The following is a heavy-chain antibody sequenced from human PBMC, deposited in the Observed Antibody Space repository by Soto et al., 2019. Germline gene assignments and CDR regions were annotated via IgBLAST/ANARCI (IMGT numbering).Heavy chain of an antibody. Sequence: QVQLVQSGAEVKKPGSSVKVSCQASGGSFSDYAISWVRQAPGQGLEWMGGIIPMLGIADNAQKFQGRVIITADDYTRTVYMAQSSLRSEDTAVYYCARDGDYYDSSGFQRDYHYYGMDVWGQGTTVTVAS. CDR3: ARDGDYYDSSGFQRDYHYYGMDV. CDR2: IIPMLGIA. V-gene: IGHV1-69*01. CDR1: GGSFSDYA. D-gene: IGHD3-22*01. J-gene: IGHJ6*02.